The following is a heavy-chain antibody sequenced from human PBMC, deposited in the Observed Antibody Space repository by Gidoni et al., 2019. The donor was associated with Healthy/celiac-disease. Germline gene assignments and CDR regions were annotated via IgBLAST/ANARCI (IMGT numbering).Heavy chain of an antibody. CDR3: ASGEYNWNYRSAFDY. D-gene: IGHD1-7*01. CDR2: INAGNGNT. J-gene: IGHJ4*02. V-gene: IGHV1-3*01. Sequence: QVQLVQSGAEVKKPGASVKVSCKASGYTFTSYAMHWVRQAPGQRLEWMGGINAGNGNTKYSQKFQGRVTITRDTSASTAYMELSSLRSEDTAVYYCASGEYNWNYRSAFDYWGQGTLVTVSS. CDR1: GYTFTSYA.